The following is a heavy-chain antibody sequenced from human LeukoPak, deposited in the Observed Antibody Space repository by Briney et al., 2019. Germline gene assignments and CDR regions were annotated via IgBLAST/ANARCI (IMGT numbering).Heavy chain of an antibody. CDR3: ARDGQYQLLFL. CDR2: IIPIFGTA. V-gene: IGHV1-69*01. D-gene: IGHD2-2*01. CDR1: GGTFSSYA. Sequence: SVKVSCKASGGTFSSYAISWVRQAPGQGLEWVGGIIPIFGTANYAQKFQGRVTITADDSTSTAYMELSSLRSEDTAVYYCARDGQYQLLFLWGQGTLVTVSS. J-gene: IGHJ4*02.